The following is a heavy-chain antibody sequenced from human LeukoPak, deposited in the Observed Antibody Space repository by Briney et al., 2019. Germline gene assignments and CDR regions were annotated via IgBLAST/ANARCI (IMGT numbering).Heavy chain of an antibody. V-gene: IGHV3-53*01. Sequence: GGSLRLSCAASGFTFSNAWMSWVRQAPGKGLEWVSVIYSGGITYYADSVKGRFTISRDNSKNTLYLQMNSLRAEDTAVYYCARRGAFGAPKVYYYMDVWGKGTTVTVSS. D-gene: IGHD3-3*01. CDR3: ARRGAFGAPKVYYYMDV. CDR2: IYSGGIT. J-gene: IGHJ6*03. CDR1: GFTFSNAW.